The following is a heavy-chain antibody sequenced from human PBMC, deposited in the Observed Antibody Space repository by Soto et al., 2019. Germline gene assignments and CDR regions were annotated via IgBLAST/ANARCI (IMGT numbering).Heavy chain of an antibody. CDR2: ISWNSGGI. Sequence: EVQLVESGGGLVQPGRSLRLSCAASGFKFDDYAMHWVRQAPGKGLEWVAGISWNSGGIVYADSVKGRFTISSDNAKRSLSMQMNSLRAEDTPFYYCAKDRIAVAGFNGIDVWGQGTKVTVSS. CDR1: GFKFDDYA. D-gene: IGHD6-19*01. V-gene: IGHV3-9*01. J-gene: IGHJ6*02. CDR3: AKDRIAVAGFNGIDV.